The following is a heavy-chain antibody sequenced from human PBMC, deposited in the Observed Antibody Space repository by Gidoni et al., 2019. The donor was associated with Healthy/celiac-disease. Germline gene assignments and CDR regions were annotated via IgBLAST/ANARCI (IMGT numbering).Heavy chain of an antibody. D-gene: IGHD2-2*01. J-gene: IGHJ6*02. V-gene: IGHV3-73*01. Sequence: EVQQVESGGGLVPAGAFLKISGAATGLTSSGSALQWVRQASGRGLEWVVRIRIKANSYATSYAESVKGRCTISRDDSKYTAYLQMNSLKTEDTAVYYCTRVPDIVLVPAAMLAYYDGMDVWGQGTTVTVSS. CDR1: GLTSSGSA. CDR2: IRIKANSYAT. CDR3: TRVPDIVLVPAAMLAYYDGMDV.